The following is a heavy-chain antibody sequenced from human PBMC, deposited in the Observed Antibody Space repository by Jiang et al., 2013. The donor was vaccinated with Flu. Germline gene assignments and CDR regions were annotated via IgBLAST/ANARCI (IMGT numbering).Heavy chain of an antibody. D-gene: IGHD1-26*01. V-gene: IGHV4-38-2*01. J-gene: IGHJ4*02. CDR1: GYSISSGYY. Sequence: GPGLVKPSETLSLTCAVSGYSISSGYYWGWIRQPPGKGLEWIGSIYHSGSTYYNPSLKSRVTISVDTSKNQFSLKLSSVTAADTAVYYCASGVSIVGATFDYWGQGTLVTVSS. CDR2: IYHSGST. CDR3: ASGVSIVGATFDY.